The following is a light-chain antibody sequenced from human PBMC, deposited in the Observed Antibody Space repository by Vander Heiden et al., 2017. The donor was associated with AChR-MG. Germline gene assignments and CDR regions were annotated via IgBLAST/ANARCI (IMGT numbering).Light chain of an antibody. CDR1: QSVGAD. Sequence: EIVMTQSPATLSVSPGERATLSCRASQSVGADLAWYQQKPGQAPRLLIYGASTRATGIPARFSGSGSGTEFILTISSLQSEDCAVYYCQQYKHWPPWTFGQGTKVEIK. CDR3: QQYKHWPPWT. J-gene: IGKJ1*01. CDR2: GAS. V-gene: IGKV3-15*01.